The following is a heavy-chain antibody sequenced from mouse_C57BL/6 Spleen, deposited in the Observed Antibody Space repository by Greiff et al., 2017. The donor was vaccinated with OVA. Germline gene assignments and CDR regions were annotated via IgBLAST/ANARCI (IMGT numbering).Heavy chain of an antibody. J-gene: IGHJ3*01. Sequence: EVKLMESGGGLVKPGGSLKLSCAASGFTFSSYAMSWVRQTPEKRLEWVATISDGGSYTYYPDNVKGRFTISRDNAKNNLYLQMSHLKSEDTAMYYCARRDGYFRGFAYWGQGTLVTVSA. CDR3: ARRDGYFRGFAY. CDR2: ISDGGSYT. CDR1: GFTFSSYA. D-gene: IGHD2-3*01. V-gene: IGHV5-4*03.